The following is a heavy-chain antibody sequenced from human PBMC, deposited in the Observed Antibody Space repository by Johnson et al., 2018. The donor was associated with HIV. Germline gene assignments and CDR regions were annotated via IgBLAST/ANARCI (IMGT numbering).Heavy chain of an antibody. V-gene: IGHV3-30*03. CDR1: GLTFSNYG. CDR3: ARVDTYGVNSGAVDI. CDR2: MSYDGSNK. J-gene: IGHJ3*02. D-gene: IGHD4-23*01. Sequence: QVQLVESGGGVVQPGRSLRLSCAVSGLTFSNYGMHWVRQAPGKGLEWVAVMSYDGSNKYYTDSVRGRFTISRDNSKNTLYLQMNSLSAEDTTVYYCARVDTYGVNSGAVDIWGQGTMVTVSS.